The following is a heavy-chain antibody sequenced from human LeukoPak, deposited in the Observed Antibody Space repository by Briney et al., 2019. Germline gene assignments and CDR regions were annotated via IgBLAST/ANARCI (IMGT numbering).Heavy chain of an antibody. Sequence: GGSLRLSCAVTGFTFSSFAMSWVRQPPGKGLEWLSVISDSGGTTFYADSVKGRFTISRDNSKNTLYLQMNSLRAEDTAVYYCAKEASGYGYYFDYWGQGTLVTVSS. CDR3: AKEASGYGYYFDY. J-gene: IGHJ4*02. V-gene: IGHV3-23*01. D-gene: IGHD3-10*01. CDR2: ISDSGGTT. CDR1: GFTFSSFA.